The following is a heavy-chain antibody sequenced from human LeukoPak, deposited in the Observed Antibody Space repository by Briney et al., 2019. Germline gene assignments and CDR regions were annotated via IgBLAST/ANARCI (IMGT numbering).Heavy chain of an antibody. CDR2: ISWDGGST. CDR1: GFTFDDYA. V-gene: IGHV3-43D*03. Sequence: GGSLRLSCAASGFTFDDYAMHWVRQAPGKGLEWVSLISWDGGSTYYADSVKGRFTISRDNSKNSLYLQMNSLRAEDTALYYCARGGEYDYVWGSYRYNFYVAELFDYWGQGTLVTVSS. J-gene: IGHJ4*02. CDR3: ARGGEYDYVWGSYRYNFYVAELFDY. D-gene: IGHD3-16*02.